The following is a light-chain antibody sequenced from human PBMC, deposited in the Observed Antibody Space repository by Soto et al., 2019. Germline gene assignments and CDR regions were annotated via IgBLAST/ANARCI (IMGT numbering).Light chain of an antibody. Sequence: IQLTQSPSSLSASVGDRVTSTCRASQGISSYLAWYQQKPGKAPKLLIYAASTLQSGVPSRFSGSGSGTDFTLTISSLQPEDFATYYCQQLTRYTFGQGTQLEIK. CDR1: QGISSY. V-gene: IGKV1-9*01. CDR3: QQLTRYT. CDR2: AAS. J-gene: IGKJ2*01.